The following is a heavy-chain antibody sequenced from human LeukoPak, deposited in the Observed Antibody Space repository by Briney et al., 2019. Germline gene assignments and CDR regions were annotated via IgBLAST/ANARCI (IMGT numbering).Heavy chain of an antibody. Sequence: SGGSLRLSCAASGFTFSSYWMSWVRQAPGKGLEWVANIKQDGSEKYYVDSVKGRFTISRDNAKNSLYLQMNSLRAEDTAMYYCTTSPVLGIDYWGQGIQVTVSS. D-gene: IGHD6-19*01. V-gene: IGHV3-7*03. CDR1: GFTFSSYW. J-gene: IGHJ4*02. CDR3: TTSPVLGIDY. CDR2: IKQDGSEK.